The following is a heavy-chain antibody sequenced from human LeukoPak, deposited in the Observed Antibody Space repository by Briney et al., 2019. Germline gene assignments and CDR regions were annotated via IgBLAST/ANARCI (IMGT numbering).Heavy chain of an antibody. CDR1: GFTFSSYA. Sequence: PGGSLRLSCAASGFTFSSYAMHWVRQAPGKGLEWVAVISYDGSNKYYADSVKGRFTISRDNSKNTLFLQMNSLRTEDTAVYYCAKNSLSSRLRYFDYWGQGTLVTVSS. D-gene: IGHD4-17*01. J-gene: IGHJ4*02. CDR2: ISYDGSNK. V-gene: IGHV3-30*04. CDR3: AKNSLSSRLRYFDY.